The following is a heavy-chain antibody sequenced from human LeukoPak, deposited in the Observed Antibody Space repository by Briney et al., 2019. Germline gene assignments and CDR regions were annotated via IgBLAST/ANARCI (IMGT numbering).Heavy chain of an antibody. CDR1: GGSISSSSYY. CDR3: ARQPQLVRRWFDP. Sequence: ASETLSLTCTVSGGSISSSSYYWGWIRQPPGKGLEWIGSIYYSGSTYYNPSLKSRVTISVDTSKNQFSLKLSSVTAADTAVYYCARQPQLVRRWFDPWGQGTLVTASS. D-gene: IGHD6-13*01. CDR2: IYYSGST. J-gene: IGHJ5*02. V-gene: IGHV4-39*01.